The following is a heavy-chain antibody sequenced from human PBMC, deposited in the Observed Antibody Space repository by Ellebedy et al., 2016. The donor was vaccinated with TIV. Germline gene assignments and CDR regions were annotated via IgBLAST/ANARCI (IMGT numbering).Heavy chain of an antibody. D-gene: IGHD1-26*01. J-gene: IGHJ4*02. CDR2: INHSGST. V-gene: IGHV4-34*01. Sequence: SETLSLXXAVYGGSFSGYYWSWIRQPPGKGLEWIGEINHSGSTNYNPSLKSRVTMSVDTSKNQFSLKLSSVTAADTAVYYCARDRGGSYFSYFDYWGQGTLVTVSS. CDR1: GGSFSGYY. CDR3: ARDRGGSYFSYFDY.